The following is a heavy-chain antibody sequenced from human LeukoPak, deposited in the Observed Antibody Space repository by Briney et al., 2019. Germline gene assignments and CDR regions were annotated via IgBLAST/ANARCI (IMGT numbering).Heavy chain of an antibody. V-gene: IGHV1-69*13. D-gene: IGHD6-13*01. J-gene: IGHJ4*02. CDR1: GGTFSSYA. Sequence: AASVKVSFTASGGTFSSYAISWVRQAPGQGLEWMGGIIPIFGTANYAQKFQGRVTITADESTSTAYMELSSLRSEDTAVYYCARDFNGSSWSFDYWGQGTLVTVSS. CDR2: IIPIFGTA. CDR3: ARDFNGSSWSFDY.